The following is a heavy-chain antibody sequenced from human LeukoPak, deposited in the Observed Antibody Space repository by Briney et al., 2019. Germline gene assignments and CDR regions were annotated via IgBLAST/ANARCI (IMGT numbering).Heavy chain of an antibody. CDR3: VSSSSGWGKFDY. CDR2: ISGSGGST. Sequence: GGSLRLSCAASGFTFSSYAMSWVRQAPGKGLEWVSAISGSGGSTYYADSVKGQFTISRDNSKNTLYLQMNSLRAEDTAVYYCVSSSSGWGKFDYWGQGTLVTVSS. D-gene: IGHD6-19*01. CDR1: GFTFSSYA. V-gene: IGHV3-23*01. J-gene: IGHJ4*02.